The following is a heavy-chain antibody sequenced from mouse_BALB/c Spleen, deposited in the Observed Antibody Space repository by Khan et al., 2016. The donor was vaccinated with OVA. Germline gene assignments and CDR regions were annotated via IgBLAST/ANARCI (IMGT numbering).Heavy chain of an antibody. CDR2: INPHIGET. Sequence: EVELVESGPELVKPGASVKISCKASGYSFTGYFMNWVMQSHGKSLEWIGRINPHIGETFYNQKFKGKATLTVDESSSTVHMELRSLASEDSAVYYCERKNGSDFDYWGQGTTLTVSS. J-gene: IGHJ2*01. CDR3: ERKNGSDFDY. V-gene: IGHV1-20*02. CDR1: GYSFTGYF. D-gene: IGHD1-1*01.